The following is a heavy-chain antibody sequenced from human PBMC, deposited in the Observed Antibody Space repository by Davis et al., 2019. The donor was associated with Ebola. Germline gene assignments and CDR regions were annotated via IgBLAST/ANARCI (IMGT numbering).Heavy chain of an antibody. J-gene: IGHJ4*02. CDR1: GFTFSSYG. Sequence: GGSLRLSCAASGFTFSSYGMHWVRQAPGKGLEWVAVISYDGSNKYYADSVKGRFTISRDNSKNTLYLQMNSLRAEDTAVYYCAKYIVVVPGMCDYWGQGTLVTVSS. CDR3: AKYIVVVPGMCDY. CDR2: ISYDGSNK. V-gene: IGHV3-30*18. D-gene: IGHD2-2*01.